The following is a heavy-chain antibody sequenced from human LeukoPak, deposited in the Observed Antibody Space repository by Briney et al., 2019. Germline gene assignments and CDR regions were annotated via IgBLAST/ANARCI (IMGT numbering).Heavy chain of an antibody. Sequence: GASVKVSCKASGGTFSSYAISWVRQAPGQGLEWMGGIIPIFGTANYAQKFQGRVTITADESTSTAYMELSSLRSEDTAVYYCARDPRSEVGADNWFDPWGQGTLVTVSS. D-gene: IGHD1-26*01. J-gene: IGHJ5*02. CDR2: IIPIFGTA. CDR3: ARDPRSEVGADNWFDP. CDR1: GGTFSSYA. V-gene: IGHV1-69*13.